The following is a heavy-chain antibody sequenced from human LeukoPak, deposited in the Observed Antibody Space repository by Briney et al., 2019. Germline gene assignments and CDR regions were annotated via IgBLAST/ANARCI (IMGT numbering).Heavy chain of an antibody. V-gene: IGHV1-2*02. CDR1: GYTFTGYY. D-gene: IGHD5-12*01. CDR2: INPNSGGT. CDR3: AREIGIVATGWFDP. J-gene: IGHJ5*02. Sequence: ASVKVSCKASGYTFTGYYMHWVRQAPGQGLEWMGWINPNSGGTNYAQKFQGRVTMTRDTSISTAYMELSGLRSDDTAVYYCAREIGIVATGWFDPWGQGTLVTVSS.